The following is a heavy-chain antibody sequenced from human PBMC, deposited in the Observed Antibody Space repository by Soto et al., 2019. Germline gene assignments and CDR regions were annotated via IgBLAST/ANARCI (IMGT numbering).Heavy chain of an antibody. CDR2: INHSGST. D-gene: IGHD2-2*01. Sequence: SETLSLTCAVYGGSFSGYYWSWIRQPPGKGLEWIGEINHSGSTNYNPSLKSRVTISVDTSKNQFSLKLSSVTAADTAVYYCARTGYCSSTSCRNWFDPWGQGTLVTISS. V-gene: IGHV4-34*01. CDR3: ARTGYCSSTSCRNWFDP. J-gene: IGHJ5*02. CDR1: GGSFSGYY.